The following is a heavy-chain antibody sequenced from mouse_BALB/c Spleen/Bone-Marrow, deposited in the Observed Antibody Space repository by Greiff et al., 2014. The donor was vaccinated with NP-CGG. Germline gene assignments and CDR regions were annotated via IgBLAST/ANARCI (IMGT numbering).Heavy chain of an antibody. CDR2: ISYSGST. CDR3: ASQDVYYYAMDY. J-gene: IGHJ4*01. Sequence: VQLQQSGPGLVKPSQSLSLTCTVTGYSITSDYAWNWIRQFPGNKLEWMGYISYSGSTSYNPSLKSRISITRDTSKNQFFLQLNSATTEDTATYYCASQDVYYYAMDYWGQGTSVTVSS. V-gene: IGHV3-2*02. CDR1: GYSITSDYA. D-gene: IGHD3-2*02.